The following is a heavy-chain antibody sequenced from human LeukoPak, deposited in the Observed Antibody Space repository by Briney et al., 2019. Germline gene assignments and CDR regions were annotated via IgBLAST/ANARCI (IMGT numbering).Heavy chain of an antibody. CDR1: GYTFTNYD. D-gene: IGHD5-24*01. Sequence: GASVKVSCKASGYTFTNYDINWVRQATGQGLEWMGWMDPNSGNTGYAQKFQGRVTMTRNTSITTAYMELSSLRSEDTAVYYCATALRDGYNYPFDYWGQGTLVTVSS. J-gene: IGHJ4*02. CDR3: ATALRDGYNYPFDY. CDR2: MDPNSGNT. V-gene: IGHV1-8*01.